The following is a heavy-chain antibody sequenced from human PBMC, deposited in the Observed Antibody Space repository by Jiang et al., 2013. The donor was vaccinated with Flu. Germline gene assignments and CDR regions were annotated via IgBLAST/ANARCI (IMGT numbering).Heavy chain of an antibody. CDR3: ASPSGSGWIKYFQH. Sequence: VQLVESGGGVVQPGRSLRLSCAASGFTFSSYAMHWVRQAPGKGLEWVAVISYDGSNKYYADSVKGRFTISRDNSKNTLYLQMNSLRAEDTAVYYCASPSGSGWIKYFQHWGQGTLVTVSS. CDR2: ISYDGSNK. D-gene: IGHD6-19*01. CDR1: GFTFSSYA. V-gene: IGHV3-30*01. J-gene: IGHJ1*01.